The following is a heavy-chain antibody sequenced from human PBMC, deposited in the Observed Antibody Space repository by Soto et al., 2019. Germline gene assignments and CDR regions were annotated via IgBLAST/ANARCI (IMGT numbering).Heavy chain of an antibody. Sequence: GASVKVSCKASGYTFTSYDINWVRQATGQGLEWMGWMNPNSGNTGYAQKFQGRVTMTRNTSISTAYMELSSLRSEDTAVYYCAYGSGSYKLYYYYYGMDVWGQGTTVTVSS. D-gene: IGHD3-10*01. V-gene: IGHV1-8*01. CDR1: GYTFTSYD. CDR2: MNPNSGNT. J-gene: IGHJ6*02. CDR3: AYGSGSYKLYYYYYGMDV.